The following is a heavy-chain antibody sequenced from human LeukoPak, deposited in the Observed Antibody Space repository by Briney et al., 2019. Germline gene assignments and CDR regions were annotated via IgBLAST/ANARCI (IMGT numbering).Heavy chain of an antibody. V-gene: IGHV3-11*01. CDR3: ARVGSNWYWLDP. CDR2: IADSGTTM. J-gene: IGHJ5*02. CDR1: GFTFSDYY. Sequence: NSGGSLRLSCAASGFTFSDYYMTWIRQAPGKGLEWISYIADSGTTMYYADSVKGWFTISRDNAKNSLYLQMNSLRVEDTAMYYCARVGSNWYWLDPWGQGTLVSVSS. D-gene: IGHD6-13*01.